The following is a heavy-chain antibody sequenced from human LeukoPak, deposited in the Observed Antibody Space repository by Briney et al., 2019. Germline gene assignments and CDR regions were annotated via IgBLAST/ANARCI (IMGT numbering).Heavy chain of an antibody. CDR3: ARGGDFDY. J-gene: IGHJ4*02. D-gene: IGHD3-10*01. CDR1: GFPFSSYW. CDR2: IKQDGSKK. V-gene: IGHV3-7*03. Sequence: GGSLRLSCVASGFPFSSYWMTWVRQAPGKGLEWVANIKQDGSKKSYVDSVKGRFTISRDNSKNTLYLQMNSLRAEDTAVYYCARGGDFDYWGQGTLVTVSS.